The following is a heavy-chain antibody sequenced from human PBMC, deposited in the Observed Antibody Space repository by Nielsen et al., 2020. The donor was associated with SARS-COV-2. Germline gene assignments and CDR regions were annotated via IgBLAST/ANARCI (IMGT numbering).Heavy chain of an antibody. CDR2: IYYSGST. V-gene: IGHV4-59*01. Sequence: GSLRLSCTVSGGSISSYYWSWIRQPPGKGLEWIGYIYYSGSTNYNPSLKSRVTISVDTSKNQFSLKLSSVTAADTAVYYCARDMIPFDYWGQGTLVTVSS. J-gene: IGHJ4*02. D-gene: IGHD3-16*01. CDR3: ARDMIPFDY. CDR1: GGSISSYY.